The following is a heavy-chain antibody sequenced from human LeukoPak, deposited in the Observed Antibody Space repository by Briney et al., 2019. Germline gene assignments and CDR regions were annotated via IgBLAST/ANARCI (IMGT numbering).Heavy chain of an antibody. Sequence: GGSLRLSCAASGFTFSSYSMNWVRQAPGKGLEWVSSISSSSSYIYYADSVKGRFTISRDNAKNSLYLQMNSLRAEDTAVYYCARELWLGPGRYNWFDPLGQGTLVTVSS. D-gene: IGHD6-19*01. J-gene: IGHJ5*02. CDR3: ARELWLGPGRYNWFDP. V-gene: IGHV3-21*01. CDR1: GFTFSSYS. CDR2: ISSSSSYI.